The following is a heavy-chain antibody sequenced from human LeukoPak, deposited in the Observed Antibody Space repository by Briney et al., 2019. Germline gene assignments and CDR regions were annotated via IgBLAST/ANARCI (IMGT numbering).Heavy chain of an antibody. Sequence: GASVKVSCKASGGTFSSYAISWVRQAPGQGLEWMGGIIPSLGTANYAQKFKGRVTITADKSTSTAYMELSSLRSEDTAVYYCTWGDSYVLPLGYWGQGTLVTVSS. CDR3: TWGDSYVLPLGY. CDR2: IIPSLGTA. V-gene: IGHV1-69*06. J-gene: IGHJ4*02. CDR1: GGTFSSYA. D-gene: IGHD3-16*01.